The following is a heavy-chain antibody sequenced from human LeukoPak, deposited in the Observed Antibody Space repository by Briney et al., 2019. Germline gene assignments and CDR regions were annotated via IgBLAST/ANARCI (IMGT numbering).Heavy chain of an antibody. CDR2: IYYSGST. CDR1: GGSISSYY. CDR3: AASDIVVVPAAQFDY. V-gene: IGHV4-59*01. J-gene: IGHJ4*02. Sequence: SETLSLTCTVSGGSISSYYWSWIRQPPGKGLEWIGYIYYSGSTNYNPSLKSRVTISVDTSKNQFSLKLSSVTAADTAVYYCAASDIVVVPAAQFDYWGQGTLVTVSS. D-gene: IGHD2-2*01.